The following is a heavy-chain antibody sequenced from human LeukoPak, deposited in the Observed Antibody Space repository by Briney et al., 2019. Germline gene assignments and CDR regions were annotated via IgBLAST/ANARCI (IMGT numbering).Heavy chain of an antibody. CDR3: ARDPNGLAMDV. CDR1: GYTFTTYG. D-gene: IGHD2-8*01. V-gene: IGHV1-18*01. CDR2: ISSYNGST. J-gene: IGHJ6*03. Sequence: ASVKVSCKASGYTFTTYGISWVRQAPGQGLEWMGWISSYNGSTNYPQKLQGRVTMTTDTSTSTAYMELRSLRSDDTAVYYCARDPNGLAMDVWGKGTTVTVSS.